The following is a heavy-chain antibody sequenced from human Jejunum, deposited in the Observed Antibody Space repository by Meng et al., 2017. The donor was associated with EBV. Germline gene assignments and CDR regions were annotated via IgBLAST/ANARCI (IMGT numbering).Heavy chain of an antibody. CDR1: GYIFSDYY. CDR2: VDPQDDET. V-gene: IGHV1-69-2*01. J-gene: IGHJ5*02. Sequence: VQLITSGAEVKKPGATVKISCKVSGYIFSDYYIHGVRQAPGEGLEWMGLVDPQDDETLYAEKFQGRVTITADTSPDTAYMELSSLRSEDTAIYYCALVLRARFNYFDPWGQGTLVTVSS. CDR3: ALVLRARFNYFDP. D-gene: IGHD4/OR15-4a*01.